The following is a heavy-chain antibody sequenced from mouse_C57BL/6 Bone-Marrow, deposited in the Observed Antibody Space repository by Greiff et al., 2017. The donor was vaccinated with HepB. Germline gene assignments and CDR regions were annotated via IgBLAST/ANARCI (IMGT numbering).Heavy chain of an antibody. D-gene: IGHD2-3*01. V-gene: IGHV3-6*01. Sequence: EVQLQESGPGLVKPSQSLSLTCSVTGYSITSGYYWNWIRQFPGNKLEWRGYISYYGSNNYNPSLKNRISITRDTSKNQFFLKLNSMTTEDTATYYYAREAYDDPFAYWGQGTLVTVSA. CDR3: AREAYDDPFAY. CDR2: ISYYGSN. J-gene: IGHJ3*01. CDR1: GYSITSGYY.